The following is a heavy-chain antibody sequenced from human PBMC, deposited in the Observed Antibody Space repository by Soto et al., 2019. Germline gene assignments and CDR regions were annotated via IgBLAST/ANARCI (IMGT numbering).Heavy chain of an antibody. Sequence: PSETLSLTCTVSGGSISSYYWSWIRQPPGKGLEWIGYIYYSGSTNYNPSLKSRVTISVDTSKNQFSLKLSSVTAADTAVYYCARQTSYYDILTGYYRPDWFDPWGQGTLVTVSS. V-gene: IGHV4-59*08. CDR3: ARQTSYYDILTGYYRPDWFDP. D-gene: IGHD3-9*01. CDR1: GGSISSYY. CDR2: IYYSGST. J-gene: IGHJ5*02.